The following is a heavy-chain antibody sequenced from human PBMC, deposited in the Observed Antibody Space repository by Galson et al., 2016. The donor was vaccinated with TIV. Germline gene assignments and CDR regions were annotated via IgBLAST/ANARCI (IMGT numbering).Heavy chain of an antibody. CDR2: ISANNGNT. J-gene: IGHJ4*02. Sequence: QSGAEVKQPGESLTISCKASGYTFSNSGLSWMRQAPGQGLEWMGWISANNGNTHYAQNLRGRVTMTTDIATSTAYMELRSLTSDDTAVYYRARKQQERPHDYWGQGTLVTVAS. CDR1: GYTFSNSG. V-gene: IGHV1-18*01. CDR3: ARKQQERPHDY. D-gene: IGHD1-1*01.